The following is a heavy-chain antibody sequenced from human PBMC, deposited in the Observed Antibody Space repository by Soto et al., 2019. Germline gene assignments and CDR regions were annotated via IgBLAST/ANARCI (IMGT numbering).Heavy chain of an antibody. D-gene: IGHD2-15*01. CDR3: ARGGYCSGGSCYLLDY. CDR1: GFTFDDYG. J-gene: IGHJ4*02. V-gene: IGHV3-20*01. Sequence: EVQLVESGGGVVRPGGSLRLSCAASGFTFDDYGMSWVCQAPGKGLEWVSGINWNGGSTGYADSVKGRFTISRDNAKNSLYLQMNSLRAEDTALYHCARGGYCSGGSCYLLDYWGQGTLVTVSS. CDR2: INWNGGST.